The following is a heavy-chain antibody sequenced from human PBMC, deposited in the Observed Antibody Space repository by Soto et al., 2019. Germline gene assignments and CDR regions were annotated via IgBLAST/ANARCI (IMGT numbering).Heavy chain of an antibody. J-gene: IGHJ3*02. D-gene: IGHD6-6*01. CDR1: GFTVSSNY. CDR3: ARGRPFVLMDAFDI. CDR2: IYSGGST. V-gene: IGHV3-53*02. Sequence: EVQLVETGGGLIQPGGSLRLSCAASGFTVSSNYMSWVRQAPGKGLEWVSVIYSGGSTYYADSVKGRFTISRDNSKNTLYLQMNSLRAEDTAVYYCARGRPFVLMDAFDIWGQGTMVTVSS.